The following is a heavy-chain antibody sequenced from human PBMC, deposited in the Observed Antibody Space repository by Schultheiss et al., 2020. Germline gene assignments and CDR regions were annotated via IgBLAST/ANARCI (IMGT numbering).Heavy chain of an antibody. J-gene: IGHJ5*02. CDR3: ARGRGRYCSSTSCHQRNWFDP. CDR1: GDSTSSSSHY. CDR2: IHYSGST. V-gene: IGHV4-39*07. D-gene: IGHD2-2*01. Sequence: SETLSLTCTVSGDSTSSSSHYWGWIRQPPGKGLEWIGSIHYSGSTYYNPSLKSRVTISVDTSKNQFSLKLSSVTAADTAVYYCARGRGRYCSSTSCHQRNWFDPWGQGTLVTVSS.